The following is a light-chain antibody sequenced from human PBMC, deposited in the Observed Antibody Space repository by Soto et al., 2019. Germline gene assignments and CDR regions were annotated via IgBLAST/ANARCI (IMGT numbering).Light chain of an antibody. CDR2: GAS. V-gene: IGKV3-20*01. CDR1: QSVSSSY. J-gene: IGKJ3*01. CDR3: HHYDNSPPFP. Sequence: EIVLTQSPGTLSLSPGERATLSCRASQSVSSSYLAWYQQKPGQAPRLLIYGASSRATGIPDRFSGSGSGTDFTLTISRLEPEDFALYYCHHYDNSPPFPFGPGTRWIS.